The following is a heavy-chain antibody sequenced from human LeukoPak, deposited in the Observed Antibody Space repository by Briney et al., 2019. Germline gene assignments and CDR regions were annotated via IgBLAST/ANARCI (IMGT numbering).Heavy chain of an antibody. D-gene: IGHD6-13*01. CDR3: ARVAAAGYYFDY. V-gene: IGHV4-39*01. CDR1: GGAISSSGYY. Sequence: PSETLSLTCTVSGGAISSSGYYWGWIRQPPGKGLEWIVSIYYSGSTYYNPSLNSRVTITVDTSKNQFALKLSSVTAADTAVYYCARVAAAGYYFDYWGQGTLVTVSS. J-gene: IGHJ4*02. CDR2: IYYSGST.